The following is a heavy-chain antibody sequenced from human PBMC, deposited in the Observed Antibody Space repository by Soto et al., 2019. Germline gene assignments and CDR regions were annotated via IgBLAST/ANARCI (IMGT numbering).Heavy chain of an antibody. Sequence: GGALRLSCAASGFTFSSYAMSWVRQAPGKGLEWVSAISGSGGSTYYADSVKGRFTISRDNSKNTLYLQMNSLRAEDTAVYYCAKWTANSSGWPIEYWGQVTLVPVSS. CDR3: AKWTANSSGWPIEY. CDR1: GFTFSSYA. V-gene: IGHV3-23*01. J-gene: IGHJ4*02. CDR2: ISGSGGST. D-gene: IGHD6-19*01.